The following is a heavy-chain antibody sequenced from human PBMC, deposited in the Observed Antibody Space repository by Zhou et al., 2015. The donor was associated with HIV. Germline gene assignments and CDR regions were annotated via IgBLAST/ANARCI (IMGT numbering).Heavy chain of an antibody. J-gene: IGHJ4*02. CDR3: AKDVLPYHDSNGYYAY. V-gene: IGHV3-9*01. CDR1: GFTFDNYA. CDR2: ISWNSDTI. Sequence: EVQLVESGGNLVQPGRSLRLSCAVSGFTFDNYAMHWVRQAPGKGLEWVSGISWNSDTIGYGDSVKGRFIISRDNAKNSLYLQMNSLRVEDTALYYCAKDVLPYHDSNGYYAYWGQGTLVTVSS. D-gene: IGHD3-22*01.